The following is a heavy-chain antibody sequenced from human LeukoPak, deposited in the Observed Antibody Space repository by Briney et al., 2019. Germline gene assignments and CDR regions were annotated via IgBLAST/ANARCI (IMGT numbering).Heavy chain of an antibody. V-gene: IGHV4-34*01. Sequence: SETLSLTCAVYGGSFSGHYWSWIRQPPGKGLEWIGEINHSGSTNYNPSLKSRVTISVDTSKNQFSLKLSSVTAADTAVYYCARLAVAGRRHGDWGQGTLVTVSS. CDR1: GGSFSGHY. D-gene: IGHD6-19*01. J-gene: IGHJ4*02. CDR2: INHSGST. CDR3: ARLAVAGRRHGD.